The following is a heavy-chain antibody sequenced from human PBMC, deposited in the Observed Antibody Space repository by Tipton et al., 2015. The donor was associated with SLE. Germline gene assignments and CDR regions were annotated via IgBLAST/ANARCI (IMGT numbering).Heavy chain of an antibody. CDR1: GYSFTGYY. Sequence: QLVQSGAEVKKPGASIKVSCMASGYSFTGYYIHWVRQAPGQGLEWVGRMNPNSGVTNYAQKFQGRVTMTRDMSTNTAYMALSSLTSDDTAVYFCARARNNFDYWGQGTLVIVSS. D-gene: IGHD1/OR15-1a*01. J-gene: IGHJ4*02. V-gene: IGHV1-2*06. CDR2: MNPNSGVT. CDR3: ARARNNFDY.